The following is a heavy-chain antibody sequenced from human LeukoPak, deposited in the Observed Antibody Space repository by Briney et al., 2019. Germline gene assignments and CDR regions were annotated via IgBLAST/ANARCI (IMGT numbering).Heavy chain of an antibody. CDR2: IIPIFGTA. D-gene: IGHD3-3*01. CDR1: GYTFTSYY. Sequence: SVKVSCKASGYTFTSYYMHWVREAPGQGLEWMGGIIPIFGTANYAQKFQGRVTITTDESTSTAYMELSSLRSEDTAVYYCARSNDFWSGYDYWGQGTLVTVSS. CDR3: ARSNDFWSGYDY. J-gene: IGHJ4*02. V-gene: IGHV1-69*05.